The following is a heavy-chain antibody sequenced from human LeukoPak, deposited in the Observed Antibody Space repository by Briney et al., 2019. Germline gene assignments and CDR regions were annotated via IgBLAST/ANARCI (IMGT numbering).Heavy chain of an antibody. CDR3: ARDREISGRDPWSGFDY. CDR2: IGI. D-gene: IGHD6-19*01. V-gene: IGHV3-21*01. J-gene: IGHJ4*02. CDR1: GFIFSLYS. Sequence: GGSLRHSCTGSGFIFSLYSINWVRQAPGKGLEWVSTIGINDAELVRGRFTVSRDNAKRSVYLEINSLRDEDTAIYYCARDREISGRDPWSGFDYWGQGTLVTVAS.